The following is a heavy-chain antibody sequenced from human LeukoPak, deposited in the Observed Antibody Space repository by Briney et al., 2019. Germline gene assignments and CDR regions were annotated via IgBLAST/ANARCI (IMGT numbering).Heavy chain of an antibody. V-gene: IGHV4-30-4*01. J-gene: IGHJ4*02. Sequence: SETLSLTCTVSGGSISSGDYYWSWIRQPPGKGLEWIGYIYYSGSTYYNPSLKSRVTISVDTSKNQFSLKLSSVTAADTAVYYCARVVADSSGYYLFDYWGQGTLVTASS. CDR1: GGSISSGDYY. CDR2: IYYSGST. D-gene: IGHD3-22*01. CDR3: ARVVADSSGYYLFDY.